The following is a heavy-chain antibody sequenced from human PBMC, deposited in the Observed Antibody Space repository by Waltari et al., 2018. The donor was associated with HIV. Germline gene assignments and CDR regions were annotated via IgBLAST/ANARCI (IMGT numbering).Heavy chain of an antibody. CDR3: ARDLPYYDFWSGYYRHWYFDL. CDR2: IKQDRREK. D-gene: IGHD3-3*01. CDR1: GFTFSSSW. Sequence: EVQLVESGGGLVQPGGSLRLSCAASGFTFSSSWMSWVRQAPGKGLEWVANIKQDRREKYYVDSVKGRFTISRDNAKNSLYLQMNSLRAEDTAVYYCARDLPYYDFWSGYYRHWYFDLWGRGTLVTVSS. J-gene: IGHJ2*01. V-gene: IGHV3-7*01.